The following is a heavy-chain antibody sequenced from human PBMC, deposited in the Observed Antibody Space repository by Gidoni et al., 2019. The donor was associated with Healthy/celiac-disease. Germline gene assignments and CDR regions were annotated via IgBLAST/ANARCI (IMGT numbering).Heavy chain of an antibody. J-gene: IGHJ4*02. V-gene: IGHV3-23*01. CDR2: ISGSGGST. CDR1: GFPFSSYA. Sequence: EVQLLESGGGLVQPGGSLRLSCPASGFPFSSYAMSWVRQAPGTGLEWVSAISGSGGSTYYADSVKGRFTISRDNSKNTLYLQMNSLRAEDTAVYYCAKGPRGAFDYWGQGTLVTVSS. CDR3: AKGPRGAFDY.